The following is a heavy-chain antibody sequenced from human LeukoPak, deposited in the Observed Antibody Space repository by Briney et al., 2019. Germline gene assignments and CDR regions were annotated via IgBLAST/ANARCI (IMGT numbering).Heavy chain of an antibody. V-gene: IGHV3-21*01. J-gene: IGHJ6*03. CDR2: ISSDTSYI. D-gene: IGHD6-19*01. CDR1: GFTFSSYS. CDR3: ARSSGWYHRGPDYYYYYMDV. Sequence: PGGSLRLSCAASGFTFSSYSMNWVRQAPGKGLEWVSSISSDTSYIYYADSVKGRFTISRDNAKNSLYLQMNSLRAEDTAVYYCARSSGWYHRGPDYYYYYMDVWGKGTTVTVS.